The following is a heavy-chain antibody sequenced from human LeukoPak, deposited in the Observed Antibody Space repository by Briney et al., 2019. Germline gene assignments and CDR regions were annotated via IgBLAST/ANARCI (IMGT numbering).Heavy chain of an antibody. CDR3: ARESETSGWYDY. D-gene: IGHD6-19*01. CDR1: GFTFSDYY. Sequence: GGSLRLSCAASGFTFSDYYMCWIRQAPGKGLEWVSLISGDGGSTFYADSVKGRFTISRDNSKNSLSLQMSSLRSEDTALYYCARESETSGWYDYWGQGTLVTVSS. V-gene: IGHV3-43*02. CDR2: ISGDGGST. J-gene: IGHJ4*02.